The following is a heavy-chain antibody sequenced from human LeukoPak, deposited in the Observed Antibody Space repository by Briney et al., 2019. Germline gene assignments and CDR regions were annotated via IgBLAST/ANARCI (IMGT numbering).Heavy chain of an antibody. Sequence: PSETLSLTCAVYGGSFSGYYWSWIRQPPGKGLEWIGEINHSGSTNYNPSLKSRVTISVDTSKNQFSLKLNSVTAADTAVYYCASPAAGNNYYYYYYMDVWGKGTTVTVSS. V-gene: IGHV4-34*01. CDR2: INHSGST. J-gene: IGHJ6*03. CDR3: ASPAAGNNYYYYYYMDV. CDR1: GGSFSGYY. D-gene: IGHD6-13*01.